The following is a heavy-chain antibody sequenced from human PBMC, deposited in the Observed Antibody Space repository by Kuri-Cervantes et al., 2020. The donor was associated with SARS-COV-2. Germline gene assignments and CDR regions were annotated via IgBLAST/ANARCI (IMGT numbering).Heavy chain of an antibody. J-gene: IGHJ6*02. CDR3: AKDPTATTEYYYAMDV. D-gene: IGHD1-7*01. Sequence: GVLKISCAASGFSFSSYAMSWVRQAPGKGLEWVSVISGSGTGAYYADSVKGRFTISRDNSKNTLYLQMNSLRAEDTAVYFCAKDPTATTEYYYAMDVWGQGTTVTVSS. CDR1: GFSFSSYA. V-gene: IGHV3-23*01. CDR2: ISGSGTGA.